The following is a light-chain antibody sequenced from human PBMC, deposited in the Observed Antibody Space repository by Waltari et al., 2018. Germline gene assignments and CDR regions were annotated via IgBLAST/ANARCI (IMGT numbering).Light chain of an antibody. Sequence: QSVLTQPPSASGTPGQRVTISCSGSSSNIGSNTVNWYQQLPGTAPKLLIYSNNQRPSVVPDRFSGSKSGTSASLAISGLQSEDEADYYCAAWDDSLNGYVFGTGTNVTVL. CDR3: AAWDDSLNGYV. V-gene: IGLV1-44*01. CDR1: SSNIGSNT. CDR2: SNN. J-gene: IGLJ1*01.